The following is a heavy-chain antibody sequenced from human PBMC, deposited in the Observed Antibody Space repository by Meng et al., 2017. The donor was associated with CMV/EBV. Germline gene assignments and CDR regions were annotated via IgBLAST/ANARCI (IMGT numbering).Heavy chain of an antibody. Sequence: FGGYYWSWIRQPPGKGLEWIGEINHSGSTNYNPSLKSRVTISVDTSKNQFSLKLSSVTAADTAVYYCARGEIVVVPAAIRFNWYFDLWGRGTLVTVSS. D-gene: IGHD2-2*02. V-gene: IGHV4-34*01. CDR2: INHSGST. CDR1: FGGYY. CDR3: ARGEIVVVPAAIRFNWYFDL. J-gene: IGHJ2*01.